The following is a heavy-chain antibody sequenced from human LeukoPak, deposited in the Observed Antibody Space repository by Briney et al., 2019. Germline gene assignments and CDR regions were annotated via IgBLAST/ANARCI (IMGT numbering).Heavy chain of an antibody. CDR2: INPSGGST. CDR1: GYTFTSYY. J-gene: IGHJ4*02. V-gene: IGHV1-46*01. CDR3: ARDIYSSGWTYYFDY. Sequence: ASVKVSCKASGYTFTSYYMHWVRQAPGQGLEWMGIINPSGGSTSYAQKFQGRVTTTRDMSTSTVYMELSSLRSEDTAVYYCARDIYSSGWTYYFDYWGQGTLVTVSS. D-gene: IGHD6-19*01.